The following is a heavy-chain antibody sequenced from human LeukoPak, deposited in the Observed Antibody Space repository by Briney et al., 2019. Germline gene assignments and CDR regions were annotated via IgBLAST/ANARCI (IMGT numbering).Heavy chain of an antibody. V-gene: IGHV3-53*01. CDR3: ARDTRDGYNLRTFDY. CDR1: GFTVSSNY. Sequence: GGSLRLSCAASGFTVSSNYMSWVRQAPGKGLEWVSVIYSGGSTYYADSVKGRFTISIDNSKNTLYLQMNSLRAEDTAVYYCARDTRDGYNLRTFDYWGQGTLVTVSS. CDR2: IYSGGST. D-gene: IGHD5-24*01. J-gene: IGHJ4*02.